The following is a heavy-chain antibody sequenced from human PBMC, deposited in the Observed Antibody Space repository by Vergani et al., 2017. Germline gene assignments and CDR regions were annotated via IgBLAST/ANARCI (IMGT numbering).Heavy chain of an antibody. Sequence: EVQLVESGGGLVQPGGSLRLSCVASGFDFSDYYMSWIRQAPGKGLEWVANIKKQDGNDRYYVGSVKGRFTISRDNARKSLYLQMCSLRAEDTAVYYCARASATYGADYWGQGTLVTVSS. V-gene: IGHV3-7*01. CDR2: IKKQDGNDR. CDR1: GFDFSDYY. D-gene: IGHD3-10*01. CDR3: ARASATYGADY. J-gene: IGHJ4*02.